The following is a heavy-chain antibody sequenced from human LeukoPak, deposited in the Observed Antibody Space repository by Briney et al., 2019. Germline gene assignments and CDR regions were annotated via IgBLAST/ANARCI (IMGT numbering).Heavy chain of an antibody. D-gene: IGHD2-15*01. CDR3: ARVVCGGSCGYYYYYGMDV. CDR2: TNHSGST. J-gene: IGHJ6*02. CDR1: GGSFSGYY. Sequence: SETLSLTCAVYGGSFSGYYWSWIRQPPGKGLEWIGETNHSGSTNYNPSLKSRVTISVDTSKNQFSLKLSSVTAADTAVYYCARVVCGGSCGYYYYYGMDVWGQGTTVTVSS. V-gene: IGHV4-34*01.